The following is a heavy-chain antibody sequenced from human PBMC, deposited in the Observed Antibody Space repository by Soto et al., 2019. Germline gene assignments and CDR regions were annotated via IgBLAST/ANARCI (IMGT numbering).Heavy chain of an antibody. CDR3: SGGSSWYEYYYYGMDV. D-gene: IGHD6-13*01. CDR1: GFTFSSYA. V-gene: IGHV3-23*01. Sequence: PGGSLRLSCAASGFTFSSYAMSWVRQAPGKGLEWVSAISGSGGSTYYADSVKGRFTISRDNSKNTLYLQMNSLRAEDTAVYYCSGGSSWYEYYYYGMDVWGQGTTVTVSS. J-gene: IGHJ6*02. CDR2: ISGSGGST.